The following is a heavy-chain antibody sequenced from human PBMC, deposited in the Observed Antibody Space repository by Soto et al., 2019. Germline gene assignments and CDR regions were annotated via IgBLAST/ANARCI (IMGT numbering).Heavy chain of an antibody. V-gene: IGHV3-74*01. D-gene: IGHD6-19*01. CDR3: ARLRGNSTGCTPFDF. Sequence: GGSLRLSCAASGFTFSNYWLHWVRQAPGKGLVWVSRINSDGSTTSHADSVKGRFTISRDNAKNTLYLQMNSLRAEDTAVYYCARLRGNSTGCTPFDFWGQGTQVTVPS. CDR1: GFTFSNYW. CDR2: INSDGSTT. J-gene: IGHJ4*02.